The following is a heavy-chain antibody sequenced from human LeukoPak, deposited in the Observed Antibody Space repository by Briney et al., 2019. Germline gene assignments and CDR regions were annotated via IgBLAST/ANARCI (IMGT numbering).Heavy chain of an antibody. Sequence: GASVKVSCKASGYTFTGYYMHWVRQAPGQGLVWMGWINPNSGGTNYAQKFQGRVTMTRDTSISTAYMELSRLRSDDTAVYYCARVGYCSDTSCSSYYFDYWGQGTLVTVSS. CDR2: INPNSGGT. CDR3: ARVGYCSDTSCSSYYFDY. J-gene: IGHJ4*02. CDR1: GYTFTGYY. D-gene: IGHD2-2*03. V-gene: IGHV1-2*02.